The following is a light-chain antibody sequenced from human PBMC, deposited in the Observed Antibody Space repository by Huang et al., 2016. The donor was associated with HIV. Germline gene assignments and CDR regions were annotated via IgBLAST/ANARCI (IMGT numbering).Light chain of an antibody. CDR2: DAS. J-gene: IGKJ4*01. CDR3: QQHHSWLT. V-gene: IGKV3-11*01. CDR1: QSISN. Sequence: IVLTQSPATLSWYLGERVTLSCRASQSISNQAPRLLIYDASNRVAGVPARFSGSGSGTDFTLTISSLEPEDFALYYCQQHHSWLTFGGGTKLEVK.